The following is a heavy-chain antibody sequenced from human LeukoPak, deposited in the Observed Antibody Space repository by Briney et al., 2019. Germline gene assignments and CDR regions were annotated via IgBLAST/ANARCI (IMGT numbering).Heavy chain of an antibody. CDR3: ARGFRSVTTWGYFDY. Sequence: GGSLRLSCAASGFTVSTNYMSWVRQAPGKGLEGVSLIYSGGGTYYADSVKGRFTISRDNSRNTLSLQMNSLRVDDTAAYYCARGFRSVTTWGYFDYWGQGALVTVSS. V-gene: IGHV3-66*01. CDR1: GFTVSTNY. J-gene: IGHJ4*02. D-gene: IGHD4-17*01. CDR2: IYSGGGT.